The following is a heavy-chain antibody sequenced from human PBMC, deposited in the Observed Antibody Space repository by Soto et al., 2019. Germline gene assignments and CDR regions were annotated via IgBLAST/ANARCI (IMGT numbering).Heavy chain of an antibody. J-gene: IGHJ4*02. CDR1: GYTFTSYG. D-gene: IGHD4-17*01. CDR2: ISAYNGNT. V-gene: IGHV1-18*01. CDR3: AVADYGDYDFDY. Sequence: ASVKVSCKASGYTFTSYGISWVRQAPGQGLEWMGWISAYNGNTNYAQKLQGRVTMTTDTSTSTAYMELRSLRSDDTAVYYCAVADYGDYDFDYWGQGTLVTVSS.